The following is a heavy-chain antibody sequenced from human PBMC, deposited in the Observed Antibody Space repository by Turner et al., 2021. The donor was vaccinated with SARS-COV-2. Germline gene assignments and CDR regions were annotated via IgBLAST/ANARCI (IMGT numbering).Heavy chain of an antibody. CDR3: ATDPLGWAGYDY. CDR1: GYTLTEIF. Sequence: QVHLFQSGAEMKKPGASVKVSCKVSGYTLTEIFIHWVRQAPGKGLEWMGGFDPEDRETIYDQKFQGRVNMNEDTSTDIAYKELRSLSSDDTAVYYCATDPLGWAGYDYWGQGTLVTVS. D-gene: IGHD6-25*01. CDR2: FDPEDRET. V-gene: IGHV1-24*01. J-gene: IGHJ4*02.